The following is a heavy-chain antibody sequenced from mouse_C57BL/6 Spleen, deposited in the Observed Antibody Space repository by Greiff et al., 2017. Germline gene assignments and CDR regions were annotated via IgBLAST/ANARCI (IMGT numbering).Heavy chain of an antibody. CDR1: GYTFTDYN. D-gene: IGHD2-4*01. CDR3: ARAYYDYDEGYAMDY. J-gene: IGHJ4*01. V-gene: IGHV1-18*01. Sequence: EVKLLESGPELVKPGASVKIPCKASGYTFTDYNMDWVKQSHGKSLEWIGDINPNNGGTIYNQKFKGKATLTVDKSSSTAYMELRSLTSEDTAVYYCARAYYDYDEGYAMDYWGQGTSVTVSS. CDR2: INPNNGGT.